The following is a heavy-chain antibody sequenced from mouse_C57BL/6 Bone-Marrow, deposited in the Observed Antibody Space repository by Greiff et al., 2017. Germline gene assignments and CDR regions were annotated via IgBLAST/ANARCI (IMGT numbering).Heavy chain of an antibody. D-gene: IGHD2-4*01. Sequence: VQLKESGPELVKPGASVTMSCKASGYTFTDYNMHWVKQSHGKSLEWIGYINPNNGGTSYNQKFKGKATLTVNKSSSTAYMELRSLTSEDSAVYYCAMFDYALAYWGQGTLVTVSA. CDR1: GYTFTDYN. V-gene: IGHV1-22*01. CDR2: INPNNGGT. CDR3: AMFDYALAY. J-gene: IGHJ3*01.